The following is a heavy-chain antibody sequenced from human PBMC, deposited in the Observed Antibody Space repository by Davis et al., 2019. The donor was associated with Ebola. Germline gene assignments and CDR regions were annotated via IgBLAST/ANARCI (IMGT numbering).Heavy chain of an antibody. CDR1: GGSFSGYY. Sequence: PSETLSLTCAVYGGSFSGYYWSWVRQAPGKGLEWVANIKQDGGEKYYVDSLKGRFTISRDNAKNSLYLQMNSLRAEDTAVYYCARSILLWTRDIWGQGTMVTVSS. CDR3: ARSILLWTRDI. D-gene: IGHD3-10*01. V-gene: IGHV3-7*01. J-gene: IGHJ3*02. CDR2: IKQDGGEK.